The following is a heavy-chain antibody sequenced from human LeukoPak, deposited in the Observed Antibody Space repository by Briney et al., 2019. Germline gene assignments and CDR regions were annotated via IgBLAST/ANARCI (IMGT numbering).Heavy chain of an antibody. CDR1: GYTFASYD. D-gene: IGHD2-2*01. V-gene: IGHV1-8*01. Sequence: GASVKVSCKASGYTFASYDINWVRQATGQGLEWMGWVNPDSGNTGYAQKFQGRVTMTRNASISTAYMELSSLRSEDTAMYYCARGLHCSKANCRRGEWFDPWGQGTLVTVSS. CDR2: VNPDSGNT. CDR3: ARGLHCSKANCRRGEWFDP. J-gene: IGHJ5*02.